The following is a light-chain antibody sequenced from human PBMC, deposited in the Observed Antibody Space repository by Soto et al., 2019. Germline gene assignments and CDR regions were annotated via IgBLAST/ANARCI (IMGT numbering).Light chain of an antibody. CDR2: DAS. CDR3: QQYNSYST. J-gene: IGKJ1*01. V-gene: IGKV1-5*01. Sequence: DIQMTQSPSPLSASVGDRVTITFRASQSISSWLAWYQQKPGKAPKLLIYDASSLESGVPSRFSGSGSGTEFTLTISSLQPDDFATYYCQQYNSYSTFGQGTKWISN. CDR1: QSISSW.